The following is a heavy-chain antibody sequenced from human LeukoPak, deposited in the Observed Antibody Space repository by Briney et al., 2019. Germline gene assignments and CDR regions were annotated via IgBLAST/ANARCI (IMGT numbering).Heavy chain of an antibody. CDR1: GFTFSSYA. V-gene: IGHV3-23*01. J-gene: IGHJ4*02. Sequence: PGGSLRLSCAASGFTFSSYAMSWVRQAPGKGLEWVSAISGSGGSTYYADSVKGRFTISRDNSKNTLYLQMNSLRAEDTAVYYCAKAEVSRIVEATFYWGQGTLVTVSS. CDR2: ISGSGGST. CDR3: AKAEVSRIVEATFY. D-gene: IGHD1-26*01.